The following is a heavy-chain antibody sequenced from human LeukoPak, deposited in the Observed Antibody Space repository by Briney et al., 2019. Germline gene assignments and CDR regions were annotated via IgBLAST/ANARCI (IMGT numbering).Heavy chain of an antibody. D-gene: IGHD2-21*02. CDR3: ARQGAYCGGDCYSNTLDY. Sequence: SGTLSLTCTVSGYSISSGYYWGWIRQPPGKGLEWIGSIYHSGSTYYNPSLKSRVTISVDTSKNQFSLKLSSVTAADTAVYYCARQGAYCGGDCYSNTLDYWGQGTLVTVS. J-gene: IGHJ4*02. CDR1: GYSISSGYY. V-gene: IGHV4-38-2*02. CDR2: IYHSGST.